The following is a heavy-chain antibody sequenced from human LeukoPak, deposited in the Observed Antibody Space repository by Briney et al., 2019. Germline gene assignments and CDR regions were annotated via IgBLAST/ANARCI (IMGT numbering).Heavy chain of an antibody. D-gene: IGHD1-26*01. CDR2: INPNSGGT. CDR1: GYAFTNYA. CDR3: ARNPWREGGDFDY. V-gene: IGHV1-2*02. Sequence: ASVKVSCKASGYAFTNYALHWVRQAPGQGLEWMGWINPNSGGTNYAQKFQGRVTMTRDTSISTAYMELSRLRSDDTAVYYCARNPWREGGDFDYWGQGTLVTVSS. J-gene: IGHJ4*02.